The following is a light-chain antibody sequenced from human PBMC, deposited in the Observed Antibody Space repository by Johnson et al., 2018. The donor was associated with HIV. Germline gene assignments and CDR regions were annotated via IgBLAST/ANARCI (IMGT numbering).Light chain of an antibody. CDR2: DNN. J-gene: IGLJ1*01. CDR1: SSNIGNNY. CDR3: GTWDSGLGALYV. Sequence: QSVLTQPPSVSAAPGQKVTISCSGSSSNIGNNYVSWYQQLPGTAPRLLIYDNNKRPSGIPDRFSASKSGTSATLGITGLQTGDEADYYCGTWDSGLGALYVFGTGTKVTVL. V-gene: IGLV1-51*01.